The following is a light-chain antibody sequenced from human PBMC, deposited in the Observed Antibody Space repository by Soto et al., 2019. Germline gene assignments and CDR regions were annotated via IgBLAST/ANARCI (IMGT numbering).Light chain of an antibody. CDR2: AAS. CDR1: QGVSTY. CDR3: QQYKRVLIT. J-gene: IGKJ5*01. V-gene: IGKV1-27*01. Sequence: DIQMTQSPSSLSASVGDRVTITCRASQGVSTYLAWYQQKPGKVPKLLIYAASILQSGVPSRFSGIGSGTDFTLTISSLQPEDVATYYCQQYKRVLITFGGGTRLEIK.